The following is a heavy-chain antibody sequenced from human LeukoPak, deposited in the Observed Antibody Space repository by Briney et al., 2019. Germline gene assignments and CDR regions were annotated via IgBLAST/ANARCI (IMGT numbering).Heavy chain of an antibody. D-gene: IGHD3-22*01. V-gene: IGHV3-23*01. J-gene: IGHJ4*02. CDR2: ISGSGGST. CDR3: AKDLVGIYYDSSGYNY. Sequence: GGSLRLSCAASGFTFSSYAMSWVRQAPGKGPEWVSAISGSGGSTYYADSVKGRFTISRDNSKNALYLQMNSLRAEDTAVYYCAKDLVGIYYDSSGYNYWGQGTLVTVSS. CDR1: GFTFSSYA.